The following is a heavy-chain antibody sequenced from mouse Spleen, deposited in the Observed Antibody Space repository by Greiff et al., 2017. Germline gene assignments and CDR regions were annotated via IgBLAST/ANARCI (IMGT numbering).Heavy chain of an antibody. D-gene: IGHD2-2*01. J-gene: IGHJ2*01. Sequence: VKLQESGPELVKPGASVKISCKASGYAFSSSWMNWVKQRPGQGLEWIGYINPSSGYTNYNQKFKDKATLTADKSSSTAYMQLSSLTSEDSAVYYCARYGYDDYFDYWGQGTTLTVSS. CDR3: ARYGYDDYFDY. CDR2: INPSSGYT. V-gene: IGHV1S26*01. CDR1: GYAFSSSW.